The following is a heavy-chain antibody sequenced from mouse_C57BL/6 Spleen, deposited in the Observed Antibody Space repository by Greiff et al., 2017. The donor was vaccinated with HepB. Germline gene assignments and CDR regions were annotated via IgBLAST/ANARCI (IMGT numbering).Heavy chain of an antibody. CDR1: GYTFTSYW. CDR3: ARDYGSPY. CDR2: IDPSDSYT. J-gene: IGHJ2*01. V-gene: IGHV1-50*01. Sequence: QVQLQQSGAELVKPGASVKLSCKASGYTFTSYWMQWVKQRPGQGLEWIGEIDPSDSYTNYNQKFKGKATLTVDTSSSTAYMQLSSLTSEDSAVYYCARDYGSPYWGQGTTLTVSS. D-gene: IGHD1-1*01.